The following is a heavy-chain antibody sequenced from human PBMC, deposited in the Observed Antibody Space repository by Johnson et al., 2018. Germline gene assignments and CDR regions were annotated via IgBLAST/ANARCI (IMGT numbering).Heavy chain of an antibody. V-gene: IGHV3-30*18. Sequence: QVQLVQSGGGVVQPGRSLRLSCAASGFSFNTYGMHWVRQAPGKGLEWVAVISSDGSYKYYGDSVKGRFTISRDNSKKTVYLQINRLRADDTALYYCAEDRYTYGYYYFMDVWGKGTTVTVSS. D-gene: IGHD5-18*01. CDR1: GFSFNTYG. J-gene: IGHJ6*03. CDR2: ISSDGSYK. CDR3: AEDRYTYGYYYFMDV.